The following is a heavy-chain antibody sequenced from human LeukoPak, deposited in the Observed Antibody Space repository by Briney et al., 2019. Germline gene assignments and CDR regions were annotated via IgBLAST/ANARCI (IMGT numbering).Heavy chain of an antibody. D-gene: IGHD3-9*01. CDR1: GFTFSSFY. CDR2: ISSSGSTI. J-gene: IGHJ6*03. V-gene: IGHV3-48*04. Sequence: PGGSLRLSCTASGFTFSSFYMSWVRQAPGKGLEWVSYISSSGSTIYYADSVKGRFTISRDNAKNSLYLQMNSLRAEDTAVYYCARGGQYYDILTGYYYYYYMDVWGKGTTVTISS. CDR3: ARGGQYYDILTGYYYYYYMDV.